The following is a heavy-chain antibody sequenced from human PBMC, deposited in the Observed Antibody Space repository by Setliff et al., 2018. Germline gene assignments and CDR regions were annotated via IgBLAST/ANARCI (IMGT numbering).Heavy chain of an antibody. CDR2: LNAGNGNT. J-gene: IGHJ4*02. CDR1: GYTFTSYA. D-gene: IGHD3-10*01. Sequence: GASVKVSCKASGYTFTSYAMHWVRQAPGQRLEWMGWLNAGNGNTKYSQKFQGRVAITRDTSASTAYMELSSLTSEGTAVYYCARGVSGSYQRPNFDYWGQGTLVTVSS. V-gene: IGHV1-3*01. CDR3: ARGVSGSYQRPNFDY.